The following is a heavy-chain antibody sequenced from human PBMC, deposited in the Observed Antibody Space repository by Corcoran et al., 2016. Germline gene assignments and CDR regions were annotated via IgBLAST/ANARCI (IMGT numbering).Heavy chain of an antibody. Sequence: QVQLVQSGAEVKKPGASVKVSCKASGYTFTSYYMHWVRQAPGQGLEWMGITNPSGGSTSYAQKFQGRVTMNRDTSTSTVYMELSSLRSEDTAAYYCARDFEGYCSGGSCYSGDYWGQGTLVTVSS. CDR3: ARDFEGYCSGGSCYSGDY. CDR1: GYTFTSYY. CDR2: TNPSGGST. J-gene: IGHJ4*02. D-gene: IGHD2-15*01. V-gene: IGHV1-46*01.